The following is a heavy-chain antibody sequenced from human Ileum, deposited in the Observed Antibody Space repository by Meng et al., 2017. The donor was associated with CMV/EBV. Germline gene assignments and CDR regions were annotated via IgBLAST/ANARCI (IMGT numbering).Heavy chain of an antibody. CDR1: GFSFSNSG. CDR3: ARDRAGYQVGAL. Sequence: GESLKISCAASGFSFSNSGMHWVRQAPGKGLEWVAFIQHHGHNKLYADSVKGRFTVSRDDSKNMLYLQMSSLRAEDTSVYYCARDRAGYQVGALGGQGTLVTVSS. D-gene: IGHD2-15*01. V-gene: IGHV3-30*02. CDR2: IQHHGHNK. J-gene: IGHJ4*02.